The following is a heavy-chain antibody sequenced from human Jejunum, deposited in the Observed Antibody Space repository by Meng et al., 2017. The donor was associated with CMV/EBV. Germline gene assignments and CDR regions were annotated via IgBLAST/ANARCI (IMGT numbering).Heavy chain of an antibody. J-gene: IGHJ5*02. CDR1: GSVSNGDFY. Sequence: GSVSNGDFYWSWIRQPPGKGLEWIGYMFYSGSTYYNPSLKSRVTISVDTSKNQFSLELNSVTAADTAVYYCARVRVYGSGIGRWFDPWGQGTLVTVS. V-gene: IGHV4-30-4*01. CDR3: ARVRVYGSGIGRWFDP. D-gene: IGHD3-10*01. CDR2: MFYSGST.